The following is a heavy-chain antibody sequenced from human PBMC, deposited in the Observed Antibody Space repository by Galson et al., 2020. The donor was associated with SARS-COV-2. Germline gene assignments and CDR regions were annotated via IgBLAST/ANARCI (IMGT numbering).Heavy chain of an antibody. CDR2: INYSGST. CDR1: GDSIRSGNFY. Sequence: SETLSLTCTVSGDSIRSGNFYWAWLRQSPGKGLQWMGSINYSGSTYNNPSLKSRVTMSVDTSMSQFSLKLTSVTAADTAVYYCARVDFWGGFYSYDSGGQGTLATVSS. CDR3: ARVDFWGGFYSYDS. V-gene: IGHV4-39*01. J-gene: IGHJ4*02. D-gene: IGHD3-3*01.